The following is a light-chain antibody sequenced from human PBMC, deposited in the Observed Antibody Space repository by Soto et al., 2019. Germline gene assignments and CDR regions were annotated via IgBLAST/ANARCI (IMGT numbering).Light chain of an antibody. CDR1: QSINSW. CDR2: KAS. CDR3: QQYNSYSYT. J-gene: IGKJ2*01. V-gene: IGKV1-5*03. Sequence: DIQMTQSPSTLSASVGDRVTITCRASQSINSWLAWYQQKPGRAPKLLIYKASLLQSGVPSRFSGSGSGTEFTLTTNSLLPDYSATYYCQQYNSYSYTFGQGTKLEI.